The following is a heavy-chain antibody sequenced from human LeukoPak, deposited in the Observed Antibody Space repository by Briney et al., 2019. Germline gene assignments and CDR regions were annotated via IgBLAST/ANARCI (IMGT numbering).Heavy chain of an antibody. V-gene: IGHV3-21*01. CDR3: ARGGGIAVAGLDY. CDR1: GFTFSSYS. D-gene: IGHD6-19*01. CDR2: ISSSSSYI. J-gene: IGHJ4*02. Sequence: AGGSLRLSCAASGFTFSSYSMNWVRQAPGKGLEWVSSISSSSSYIYYADSVKGRFTVSRDNAKNSLYLQMNSLRAEDTAVYYCARGGGIAVAGLDYWGQGTLVTVSS.